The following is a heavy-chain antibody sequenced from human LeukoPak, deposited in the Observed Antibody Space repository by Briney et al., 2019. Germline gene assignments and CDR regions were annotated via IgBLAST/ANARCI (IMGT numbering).Heavy chain of an antibody. Sequence: PSETLSLTCTVSGGSNSSHYWSWIRQPPGKGLEWIGYIYYSGSTNYNPSLKSRVTMSVDTSKNHFSLKLSSVTAADTAVYYCARMREWFDPWGQGTLVTVSS. J-gene: IGHJ5*02. CDR1: GGSNSSHY. CDR3: ARMREWFDP. V-gene: IGHV4-59*11. D-gene: IGHD1-26*01. CDR2: IYYSGST.